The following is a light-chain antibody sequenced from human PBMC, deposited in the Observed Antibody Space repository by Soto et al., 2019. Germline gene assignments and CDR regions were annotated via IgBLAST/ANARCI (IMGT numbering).Light chain of an antibody. V-gene: IGKV3-20*01. J-gene: IGKJ1*01. CDR1: QSVTSSY. CDR2: AAS. CDR3: QQYGSSGT. Sequence: EIVLTHSPGTLSFSPWERATLSFRASQSVTSSYLAWYQQKPGQAPRLLIYAASSRATGIPDRFSGSGSGTDFTLTISRLEPEDFAVYYCQQYGSSGTFGQGTKVDIK.